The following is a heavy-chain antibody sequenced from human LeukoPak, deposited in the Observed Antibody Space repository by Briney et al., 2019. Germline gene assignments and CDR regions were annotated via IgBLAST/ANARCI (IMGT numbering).Heavy chain of an antibody. CDR3: ARPPGSEWFGELLYEVDY. CDR1: GGSISSSSYY. Sequence: PSETLSLTCTVSGGSISSSSYYWGWIRQPPGKGLEWIGSIYYSGSTYYNPPLKSRVTISVDTSKNQFSLKLSSVTAADTAVYYCARPPGSEWFGELLYEVDYWGQGTLVTVSS. J-gene: IGHJ4*02. CDR2: IYYSGST. V-gene: IGHV4-39*01. D-gene: IGHD3-10*01.